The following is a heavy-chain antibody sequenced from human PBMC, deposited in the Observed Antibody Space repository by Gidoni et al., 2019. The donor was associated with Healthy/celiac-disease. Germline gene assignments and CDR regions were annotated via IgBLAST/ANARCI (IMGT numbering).Heavy chain of an antibody. Sequence: QVQLVQSGAEVKKPGASVKVSCKDSGYTFTSYVIRWVLQAPGPGLEWMGWISAYNGNTNYEQKLQGRVTMTTDTSTSTAYMDLRSLRSDDTAVYYCARRGSGTFDIWGQGTMVTVSS. CDR2: ISAYNGNT. CDR1: GYTFTSYV. J-gene: IGHJ3*02. CDR3: ARRGSGTFDI. V-gene: IGHV1-18*01. D-gene: IGHD1-1*01.